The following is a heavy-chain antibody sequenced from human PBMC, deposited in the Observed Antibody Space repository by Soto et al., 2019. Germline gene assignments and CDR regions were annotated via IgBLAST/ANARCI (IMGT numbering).Heavy chain of an antibody. CDR2: ISGSGGSP. CDR1: GFTFSNYA. CDR3: AKGKYWFDP. J-gene: IGHJ5*02. V-gene: IGHV3-23*01. Sequence: EVQLLESGGGLVQPGGSLRLSCAASGFTFSNYAMSWVRQAPGKGLEWVSAISGSGGSPNYADSVKGRFTISRDNSKTTLYLQMNRRRAENTAIYYCAKGKYWFDPWGQGTRVTVSS.